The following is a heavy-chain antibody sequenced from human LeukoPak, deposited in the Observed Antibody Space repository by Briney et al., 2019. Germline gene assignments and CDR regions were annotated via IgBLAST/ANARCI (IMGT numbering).Heavy chain of an antibody. CDR2: ISSSSSYI. Sequence: GGSLRLSCAASGFTFSSYSMNWVRQAPGKGLEWVSSISSSSSYIYYADSVKGRFTISRDNAKNSLYLQMNSLRAEDTDVYYCARALSSIAARGAMDVWGKGTTVTVSS. J-gene: IGHJ6*03. CDR3: ARALSSIAARGAMDV. D-gene: IGHD6-6*01. CDR1: GFTFSSYS. V-gene: IGHV3-21*01.